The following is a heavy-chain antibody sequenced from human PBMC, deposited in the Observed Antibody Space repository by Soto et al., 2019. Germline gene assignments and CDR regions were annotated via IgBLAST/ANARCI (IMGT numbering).Heavy chain of an antibody. J-gene: IGHJ4*02. D-gene: IGHD3-22*01. Sequence: KTSETLSLTCAVSGYSISSGYYWGWIRQPPGKGLEWIGSIYHSGSTYYNPSLKSRVTISVDTSKNQFSLKLSSVTAADTAVYYCARELDTLVVPGGGYFDYWGQGTLVTVSS. CDR1: GYSISSGYY. CDR2: IYHSGST. V-gene: IGHV4-38-2*02. CDR3: ARELDTLVVPGGGYFDY.